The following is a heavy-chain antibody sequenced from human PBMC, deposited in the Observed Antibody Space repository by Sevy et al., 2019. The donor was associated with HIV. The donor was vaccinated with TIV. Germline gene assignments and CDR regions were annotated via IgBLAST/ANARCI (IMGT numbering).Heavy chain of an antibody. J-gene: IGHJ4*02. D-gene: IGHD6-19*01. Sequence: GGSLRLSCAASGFTFDDFAMHWVRQVPGKGLEWVSGLNWDSGSVAYADSVKGRFTMSRDNAKNALFLQMNSPRAEDTALDYCAKDIGATGIAVVANWGQGIQVTVSS. CDR2: LNWDSGSV. CDR1: GFTFDDFA. CDR3: AKDIGATGIAVVAN. V-gene: IGHV3-9*01.